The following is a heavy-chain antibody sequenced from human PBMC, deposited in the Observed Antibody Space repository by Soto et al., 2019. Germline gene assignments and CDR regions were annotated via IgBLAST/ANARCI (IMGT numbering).Heavy chain of an antibody. J-gene: IGHJ6*02. CDR1: GYTLPNHA. Sequence: ASVKVSCKASGYTLPNHAMQWVRQAPGQRLEWMGWINAGNGSTTYSQKSQGRVTSTRDTSARTAYMVLSSLKSEDTAVYYCARVMEEPRPSLLYYYCYGMDVWGQGTTVTVSS. CDR2: INAGNGST. D-gene: IGHD6-6*01. CDR3: ARVMEEPRPSLLYYYCYGMDV. V-gene: IGHV1-3*01.